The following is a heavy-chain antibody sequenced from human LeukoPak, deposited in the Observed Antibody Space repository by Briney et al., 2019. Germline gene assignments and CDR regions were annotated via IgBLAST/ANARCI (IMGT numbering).Heavy chain of an antibody. Sequence: GRSLRLSCAASGFTFDDYAMHWVRQAPGKGLEWVSGISWNSGSIGYADSVKGRFTISRDNAKNSLYLQMNSLRAEDTALYYCATAPLGYYFDYWGQGTLVTVSS. CDR2: ISWNSGSI. CDR3: ATAPLGYYFDY. J-gene: IGHJ4*02. V-gene: IGHV3-9*01. CDR1: GFTFDDYA.